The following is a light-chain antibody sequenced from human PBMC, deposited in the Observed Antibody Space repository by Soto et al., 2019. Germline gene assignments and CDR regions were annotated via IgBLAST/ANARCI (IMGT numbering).Light chain of an antibody. J-gene: IGKJ1*01. Sequence: DLLLTPSAYSLSVSLGARATINCKSSQSVFSNSNNKKYLAWYQQKPGQPPKLLIHWASIRESGVPDRFSGSGSGTDFTLTINSLQAEDVAVYYCQQYYSTPWTFGQGTKVDI. V-gene: IGKV4-1*01. CDR1: QSVFSNSNNKKY. CDR2: WAS. CDR3: QQYYSTPWT.